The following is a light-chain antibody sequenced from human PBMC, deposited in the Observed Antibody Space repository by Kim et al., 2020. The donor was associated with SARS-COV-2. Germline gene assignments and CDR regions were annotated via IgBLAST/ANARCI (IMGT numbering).Light chain of an antibody. V-gene: IGKV4-1*01. CDR3: QQYYTTPIT. CDR2: GAS. Sequence: APITCKSSQSVLSSSNNQNYLGGHQQKPGQPPRLLIYGASSRKSGVPDRFGGSVSGTDFTLTISSLQAEDVAVYYCQQYYTTPITFGQGTRLEIK. CDR1: QSVLSSSNNQNY. J-gene: IGKJ5*01.